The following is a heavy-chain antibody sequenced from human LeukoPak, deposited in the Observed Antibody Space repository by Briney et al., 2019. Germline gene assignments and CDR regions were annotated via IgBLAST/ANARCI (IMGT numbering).Heavy chain of an antibody. D-gene: IGHD6-19*01. CDR1: GFTFNHHW. CDR3: AKGIYSSGWSYFDY. J-gene: IGHJ4*01. CDR2: LSGSGITT. V-gene: IGHV3-23*01. Sequence: GGSLRLSCVDSGFTFNHHWMSWVRQAPGKGLEWVSTLSGSGITTYYADSVKGRFTISRDNSKNTLYLQMNSLRAEDTAVYYCAKGIYSSGWSYFDYWGHGTLVTVSS.